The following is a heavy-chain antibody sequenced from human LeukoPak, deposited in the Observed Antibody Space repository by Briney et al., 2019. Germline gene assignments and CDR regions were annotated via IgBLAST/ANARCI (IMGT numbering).Heavy chain of an antibody. J-gene: IGHJ4*02. Sequence: GGSLRLSCAASGFTFSSYAMSWVRQAPGKGLEWVSAISGSGGSTYYADPVKGRFTISRDNSKNTLYLQMNSLRAEDTAVYYCAKDSTYRDDSPFDYWGQGTLVTVSS. D-gene: IGHD3-22*01. CDR1: GFTFSSYA. CDR3: AKDSTYRDDSPFDY. V-gene: IGHV3-23*01. CDR2: ISGSGGST.